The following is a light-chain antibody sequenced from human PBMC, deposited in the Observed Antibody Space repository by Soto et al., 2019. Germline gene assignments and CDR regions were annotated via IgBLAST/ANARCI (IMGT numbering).Light chain of an antibody. Sequence: DIQMTQFPSTLSASVGDRVTITCRASQTTNTWLAWYQQKPGTAPKLLIYDASSLEGGVPSRCSASGSGTELTLTISSLQPDDLATYYCQQYISYPYTFGQGTKVDIQ. CDR2: DAS. J-gene: IGKJ2*01. V-gene: IGKV1-5*01. CDR1: QTTNTW. CDR3: QQYISYPYT.